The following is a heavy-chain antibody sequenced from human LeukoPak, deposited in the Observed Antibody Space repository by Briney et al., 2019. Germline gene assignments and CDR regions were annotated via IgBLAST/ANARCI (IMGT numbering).Heavy chain of an antibody. CDR1: GFTVSSNY. CDR3: ARAPIRVAAAGTGWFDP. J-gene: IGHJ5*02. CDR2: IYSGGST. V-gene: IGHV3-53*01. Sequence: GGSLRLSCAASGFTVSSNYMSWVRQAPGKGLEWVSVIYSGGSTYYADSVKGRFTISRDNSKNTLYLQMNSLRAEDTAVYYCARAPIRVAAAGTGWFDPWGQGTLVTVSS. D-gene: IGHD6-13*01.